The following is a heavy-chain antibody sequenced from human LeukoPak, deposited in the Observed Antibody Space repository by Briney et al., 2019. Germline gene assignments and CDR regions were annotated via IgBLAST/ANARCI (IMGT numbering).Heavy chain of an antibody. CDR1: GFTFSSYW. V-gene: IGHV3-7*01. CDR2: IKQDGSEK. J-gene: IGHJ4*02. Sequence: GGSLRLSCAASGFTFSSYWMSWVRQAPGKGLEWVANIKQDGSEKYYVDSVKGRFTISRDNSKNTLYLQMNSLRAEDTAVYYCAKALERSFDYWGQGTLVTVSS. CDR3: AKALERSFDY.